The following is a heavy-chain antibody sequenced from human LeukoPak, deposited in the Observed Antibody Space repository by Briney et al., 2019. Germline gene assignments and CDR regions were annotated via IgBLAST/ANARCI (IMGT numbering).Heavy chain of an antibody. CDR3: ASGWSWSAAVNDAFDI. V-gene: IGHV3-74*01. CDR2: INSDGSST. CDR1: GFTFSSYW. J-gene: IGHJ3*02. D-gene: IGHD2-21*01. Sequence: GGSLRLSCAASGFTFSSYWMHWVRQAPGKGLVWVSRINSDGSSTSYADSVKGRFTISRDNAKNTLYLQMNSLRTEDTAVYYCASGWSWSAAVNDAFDIWGQGTMVTVSS.